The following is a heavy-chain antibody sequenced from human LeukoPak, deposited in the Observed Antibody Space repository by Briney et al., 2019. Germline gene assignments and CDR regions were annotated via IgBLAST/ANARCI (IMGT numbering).Heavy chain of an antibody. CDR3: ARDQEGFDY. Sequence: GASVTVSCMASGYSFTNNYIHWVRQAPGQGLEWMGMIYPRDGSTSYAQKFQGRVTVTSDTSTSTVHMELSGLRSEDTAVYYCARDQEGFDYWGQGTLVTVSS. J-gene: IGHJ4*02. CDR1: GYSFTNNY. CDR2: IYPRDGST. V-gene: IGHV1-46*01.